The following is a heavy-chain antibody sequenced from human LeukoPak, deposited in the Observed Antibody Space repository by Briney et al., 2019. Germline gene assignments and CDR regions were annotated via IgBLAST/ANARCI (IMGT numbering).Heavy chain of an antibody. CDR1: GGSISSNY. D-gene: IGHD5-12*01. CDR2: IYYSGIT. V-gene: IGHV4-59*12. J-gene: IGHJ4*02. CDR3: ARGFLYGGYVGWRRLHFDY. Sequence: PSDTLPLPCTVSGGSISSNYLTLIRQPPGKGPEWICYIYYSGITNYNPSLKSRVTISVDTSKNQFSLKLSSVTAADTAVYYCARGFLYGGYVGWRRLHFDYWGQGTLVTVSS.